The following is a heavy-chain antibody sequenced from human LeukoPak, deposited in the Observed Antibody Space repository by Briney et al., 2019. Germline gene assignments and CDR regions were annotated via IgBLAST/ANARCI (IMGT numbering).Heavy chain of an antibody. CDR1: GGSFSGYY. CDR3: ARGRYIRFLEWSRYNWFDP. Sequence: SETLSLTCAVYGGSFSGYYWSWIRQPPGKGLEWIGEINHSGSTNYNPSLKSRVTISVDTSKNQFSLKLSSVTAADTAVYYCARGRYIRFLEWSRYNWFDPWGQGTLVTVSS. J-gene: IGHJ5*02. CDR2: INHSGST. V-gene: IGHV4-34*01. D-gene: IGHD3-3*01.